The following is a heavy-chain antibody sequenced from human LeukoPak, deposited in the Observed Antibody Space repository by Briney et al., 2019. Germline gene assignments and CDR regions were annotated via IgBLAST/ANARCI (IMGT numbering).Heavy chain of an antibody. J-gene: IGHJ6*03. CDR3: ARLSAYYYGSYFYYYMDV. Sequence: GGPLRLSCEASGFSFSSYWMTWVRQPPGKGPEWVANIKQDESERYSVDSVKGRFTISRDNAKNSVYLHMNSLRAEDTALYYCARLSAYYYGSYFYYYMDVWGKGTTVTVSS. D-gene: IGHD3-10*01. CDR1: GFSFSSYW. V-gene: IGHV3-7*01. CDR2: IKQDESER.